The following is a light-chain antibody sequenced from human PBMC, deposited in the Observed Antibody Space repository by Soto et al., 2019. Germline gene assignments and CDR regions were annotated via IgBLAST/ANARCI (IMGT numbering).Light chain of an antibody. CDR2: DAS. V-gene: IGKV1-33*01. Sequence: DIQMTQSPSSLSASVGDRVTITCQASQDISNYLNWYQQKPGKAPKLLIYDASNLETGVPSRFSGSGSGTDFTFTIISLQSEDIATYYCQQYDNFSYTFGQRTKLEIK. CDR1: QDISNY. J-gene: IGKJ2*01. CDR3: QQYDNFSYT.